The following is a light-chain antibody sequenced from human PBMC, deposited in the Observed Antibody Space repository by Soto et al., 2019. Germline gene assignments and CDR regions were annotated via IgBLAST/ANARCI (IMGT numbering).Light chain of an antibody. J-gene: IGLJ2*01. CDR2: KDS. V-gene: IGLV3-27*01. CDR1: VLAKKY. Sequence: SYELTQPSSVSVSPGQTARITCSGDVLAKKYARWFQQKPGQAPVVVIYKDSERPSGIPERFSGSSSGTTVTLTISGAQVEDEADYYCYSAADTAVVFGGGTKLTVL. CDR3: YSAADTAVV.